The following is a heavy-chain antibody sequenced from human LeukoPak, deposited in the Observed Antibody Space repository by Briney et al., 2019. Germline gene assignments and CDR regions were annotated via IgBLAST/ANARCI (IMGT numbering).Heavy chain of an antibody. CDR2: IYGGGNI. CDR3: ARGAGYNYPYYFDY. J-gene: IGHJ4*02. Sequence: GGSLRLSCVGSGLTFRSDAMSWVRQAPGKGLEWVSVIYGGGNIYYADSVKGRFTISRDNSKNTLYLQMNSLRAEDTAVYYCARGAGYNYPYYFDYWGQGTLVTVSS. CDR1: GLTFRSDA. V-gene: IGHV3-53*01. D-gene: IGHD5-24*01.